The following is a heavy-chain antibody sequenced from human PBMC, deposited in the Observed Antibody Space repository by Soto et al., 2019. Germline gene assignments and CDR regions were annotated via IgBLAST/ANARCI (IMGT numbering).Heavy chain of an antibody. Sequence: QVQLVQSGAEVKKPGASVKVSCKASGYTFTSYDINWVRQATGQGLEWMGWMNPNSGNTGYAQKFQGRVTMPRNTSISTAYMELSSLRSEDTAVYYCARGYCSSTSCMGTFDIWGQGTMVTVSS. J-gene: IGHJ3*02. D-gene: IGHD2-2*01. V-gene: IGHV1-8*01. CDR1: GYTFTSYD. CDR3: ARGYCSSTSCMGTFDI. CDR2: MNPNSGNT.